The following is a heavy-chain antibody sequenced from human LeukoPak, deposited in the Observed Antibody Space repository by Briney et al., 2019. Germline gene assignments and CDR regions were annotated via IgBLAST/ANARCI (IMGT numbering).Heavy chain of an antibody. V-gene: IGHV4-4*07. J-gene: IGHJ4*02. Sequence: SETLSLTCTVSDGSISSYYWSWIRQPAGKGLEWIGRIYTSGSTNYNPSLKSRVTMSVDTSKNQFSLKLSSVTAADTAVYYCARGSGLDFWSGYYTGREDYWGQGTLVTVSS. D-gene: IGHD3-3*01. CDR1: DGSISSYY. CDR3: ARGSGLDFWSGYYTGREDY. CDR2: IYTSGST.